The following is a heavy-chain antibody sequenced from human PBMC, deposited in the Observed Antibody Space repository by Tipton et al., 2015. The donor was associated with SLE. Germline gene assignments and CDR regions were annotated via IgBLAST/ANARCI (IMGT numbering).Heavy chain of an antibody. CDR2: IYSNGGT. D-gene: IGHD7-27*01. CDR1: GFTFNTFA. J-gene: IGHJ2*01. V-gene: IGHV3-23*03. CDR3: AKDLGPHPDWYFDL. Sequence: SLRFSCAASGFTFNTFAMNWVRQAPGKGLDWVSIIYSNGGTFYTDSVKGRFTISRDNFKNTLYLQMNNLRAEDTAVYFCAKDLGPHPDWYFDLWGRGTLVAVSS.